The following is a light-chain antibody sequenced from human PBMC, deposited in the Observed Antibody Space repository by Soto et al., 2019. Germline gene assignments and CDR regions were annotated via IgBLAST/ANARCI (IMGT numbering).Light chain of an antibody. V-gene: IGKV3-20*01. CDR2: GAS. CDR3: QQYGSSRAT. J-gene: IGKJ1*01. CDR1: QSVSSSN. Sequence: EIVLTQSPGTLSLSPGERATLSCRASQSVSSSNLAWYQQKPGQAPRLLIYGASSRATGIPDRFSGSGSETDFPLTISRLEPEEFAVYYCQQYGSSRATFGQGTKVEIK.